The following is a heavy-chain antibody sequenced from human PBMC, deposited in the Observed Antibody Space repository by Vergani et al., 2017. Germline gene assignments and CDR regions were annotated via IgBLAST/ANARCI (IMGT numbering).Heavy chain of an antibody. J-gene: IGHJ6*03. CDR1: GGSISSYY. V-gene: IGHV4-4*07. D-gene: IGHD6-6*01. CDR3: AKDGGGIAARRVYYYYYYMDV. Sequence: QVQLQESGPGLVKPSETLSLTCPVSGGSISSYYWSWIRQPAGKGLEWIGRIYTSGSTNYNPSLKSRVTMSVDTSKNQFSLKLSSVTAADTAVYYCAKDGGGIAARRVYYYYYYMDVWGKGTTVTVSS. CDR2: IYTSGST.